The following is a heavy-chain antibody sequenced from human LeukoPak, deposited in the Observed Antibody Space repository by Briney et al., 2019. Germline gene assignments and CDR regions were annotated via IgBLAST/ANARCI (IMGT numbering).Heavy chain of an antibody. CDR1: GFTFRDYT. D-gene: IGHD2-8*01. Sequence: GGSLRLSCVASGFTFRDYTMSWVRQAPGKGLGWVSAIRGSGEKTYYPDSVKGRFTISRDNYKNTLYLQMNSLRVEDTAVYYCAKDSYSGPGYFSYGSFDYWGQGTLVPVSS. J-gene: IGHJ4*02. V-gene: IGHV3-23*01. CDR2: IRGSGEKT. CDR3: AKDSYSGPGYFSYGSFDY.